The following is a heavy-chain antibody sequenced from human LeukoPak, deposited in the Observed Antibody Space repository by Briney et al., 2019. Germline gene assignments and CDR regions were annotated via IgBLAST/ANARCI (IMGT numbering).Heavy chain of an antibody. V-gene: IGHV1-18*01. J-gene: IGHJ4*02. CDR3: ARAPYGYYDILTGYSSLFDY. CDR1: GYTFTSYG. Sequence: GASVKVSCKASGYTFTSYGISWVRQAPGQGLEWMGWISAYNGNTNYAQKLQGRVTMTTDTSTSTAYMELRSLRSDDTAVYYCARAPYGYYDILTGYSSLFDYWGQGTLVTVSS. D-gene: IGHD3-9*01. CDR2: ISAYNGNT.